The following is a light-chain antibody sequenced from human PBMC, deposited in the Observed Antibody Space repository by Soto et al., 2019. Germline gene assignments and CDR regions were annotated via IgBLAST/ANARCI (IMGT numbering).Light chain of an antibody. CDR1: SSDVGSYNL. V-gene: IGLV2-23*03. CDR3: CSYAGSSTFHVV. CDR2: EGS. J-gene: IGLJ2*01. Sequence: QSALTQPASVSGSPGQSITISCTGTSSDVGSYNLVSWYQQHPGKAPKLMIYEGSKRPSGVSNRFSGSKSGNTASPTISGLQADDEADYYCCSYAGSSTFHVVFGGGTKLTVL.